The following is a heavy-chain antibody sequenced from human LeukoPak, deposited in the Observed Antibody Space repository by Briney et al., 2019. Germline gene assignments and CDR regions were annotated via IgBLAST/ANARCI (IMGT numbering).Heavy chain of an antibody. Sequence: GGSLRLSCAASGFTFNNYWMHWVRQVPGKGLMWVSRSNGDGSDTTYADSVKGRFTISRDNRKNTLYLQMNSLRVEDTAVYYCARTERGGFFAYWGQGALVTVPS. V-gene: IGHV3-74*01. CDR2: SNGDGSDT. D-gene: IGHD2-21*02. J-gene: IGHJ4*02. CDR3: ARTERGGFFAY. CDR1: GFTFNNYW.